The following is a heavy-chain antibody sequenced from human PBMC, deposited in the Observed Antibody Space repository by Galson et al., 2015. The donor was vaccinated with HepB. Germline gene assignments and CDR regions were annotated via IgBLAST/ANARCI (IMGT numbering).Heavy chain of an antibody. Sequence: SLRLSCAASGFTFSDYYMSWIRQAPGKGLEWVSYISSSSSYTNYADSVKGRFTISRDNSKNTLYLQMNSLRAEDTAVYYCAKDTGPQIGVWVDWYFDLWGRGTLVTVSS. CDR1: GFTFSDYY. J-gene: IGHJ2*01. CDR2: ISSSSSYT. CDR3: AKDTGPQIGVWVDWYFDL. V-gene: IGHV3-11*06. D-gene: IGHD2-8*02.